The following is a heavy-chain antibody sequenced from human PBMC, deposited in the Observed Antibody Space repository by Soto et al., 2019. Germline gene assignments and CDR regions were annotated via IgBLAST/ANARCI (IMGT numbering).Heavy chain of an antibody. CDR3: ARRYRYSFDF. Sequence: SVTLSLTCTVSGGFIISYYWSWIRQPQGKGLEWIGYIYYSGSTNYNPSLKSRVTISVDTSKNQFSLKLSSVTDADTAVYYFARRYRYSFDFWGQETLVSVS. J-gene: IGHJ4*02. D-gene: IGHD1-1*01. CDR2: IYYSGST. CDR1: GGFIISYY. V-gene: IGHV4-59*08.